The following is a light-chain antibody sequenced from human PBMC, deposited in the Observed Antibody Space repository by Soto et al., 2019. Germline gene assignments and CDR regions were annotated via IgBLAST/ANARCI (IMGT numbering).Light chain of an antibody. CDR1: QSVSSY. V-gene: IGKV3-11*01. Sequence: EIVLTQSPATLSLSPGERATLSCRASQSVSSYLAWYQQKPGQAPSLLIYDASNRATGIPARLSGSGSGTDFTLTISGLEPEDFAVYYCQQRSNWPRTFGQGTKVEIK. J-gene: IGKJ1*01. CDR3: QQRSNWPRT. CDR2: DAS.